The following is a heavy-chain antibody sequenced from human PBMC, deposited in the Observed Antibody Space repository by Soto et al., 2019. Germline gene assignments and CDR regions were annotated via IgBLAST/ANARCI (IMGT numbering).Heavy chain of an antibody. Sequence: EVQLLESGGGLVQPGGSLRLSCAASGFTFSSYAMKWVRQAPGKGLEWVSLIGESGTPTYYADSVKGRFTISRDNSGNKLFLEMYSLRAEDTAVYYCARYIPGVRYYGMDVWGQVTTVTVSS. CDR3: ARYIPGVRYYGMDV. J-gene: IGHJ6*02. V-gene: IGHV3-23*01. CDR1: GFTFSSYA. CDR2: IGESGTPT. D-gene: IGHD2-2*01.